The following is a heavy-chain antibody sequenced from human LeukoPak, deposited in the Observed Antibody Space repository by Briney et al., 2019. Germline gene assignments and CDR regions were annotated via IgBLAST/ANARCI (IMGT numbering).Heavy chain of an antibody. V-gene: IGHV1-2*02. CDR3: SRGAPTIAMTGTGLDY. Sequence: ASVKVSCEASGYTFSDYYMHWVRQAPGQGLEWMGWVNPNSGGTNYAQKFQGRFTMTRDTSINTAYMEVSGLRSDDTAVYYCSRGAPTIAMTGTGLDYWGQGTLVAVSS. CDR2: VNPNSGGT. D-gene: IGHD6-19*01. CDR1: GYTFSDYY. J-gene: IGHJ4*02.